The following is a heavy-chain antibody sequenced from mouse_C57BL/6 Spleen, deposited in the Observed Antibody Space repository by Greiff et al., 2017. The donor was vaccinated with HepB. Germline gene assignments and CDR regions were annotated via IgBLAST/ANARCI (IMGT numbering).Heavy chain of an antibody. J-gene: IGHJ4*01. Sequence: QVQLQQSGAELARPGASVKLSCKASGYTFTSYGISWVKQRTGQGLEWIGEIYPRSGNTYYNEKFKGKATLTADKSSSTAYMELRSLTSEDSAVYVCARGDYYGSSYGYAMDYWGQGTSVTVSS. CDR2: IYPRSGNT. CDR3: ARGDYYGSSYGYAMDY. V-gene: IGHV1-81*01. CDR1: GYTFTSYG. D-gene: IGHD1-1*01.